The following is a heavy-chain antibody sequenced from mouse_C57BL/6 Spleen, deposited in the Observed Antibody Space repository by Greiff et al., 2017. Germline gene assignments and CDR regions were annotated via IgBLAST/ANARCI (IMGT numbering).Heavy chain of an antibody. V-gene: IGHV1-15*01. Sequence: QVQLKQSGAELVRPGASVTLSCKASGYTFTDYEMHWVKQTPVHGLEWIGAIDPETGGTAYNQKFKGKAILTADKSSSTAYMELRSLTSEDSAVYYCTRRGRYAMDYWGQGTSVTVSS. J-gene: IGHJ4*01. CDR3: TRRGRYAMDY. CDR2: IDPETGGT. CDR1: GYTFTDYE.